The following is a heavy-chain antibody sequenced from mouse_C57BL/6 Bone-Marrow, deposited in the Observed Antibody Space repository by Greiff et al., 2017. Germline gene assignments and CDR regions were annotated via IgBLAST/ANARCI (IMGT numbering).Heavy chain of an antibody. CDR1: GYTFTSYG. CDR3: AGGGSKRFAY. D-gene: IGHD2-5*01. J-gene: IGHJ3*01. V-gene: IGHV1-81*01. Sequence: LEESGAELARPGASVKLSCKASGYTFTSYGIGWVQQRPGQGLEWIGVIYPRSGNTYYNEKFKGKATLTADKSSSTAYMELRSLTSEDSAVYFCAGGGSKRFAYWGQGTLVTVSA. CDR2: IYPRSGNT.